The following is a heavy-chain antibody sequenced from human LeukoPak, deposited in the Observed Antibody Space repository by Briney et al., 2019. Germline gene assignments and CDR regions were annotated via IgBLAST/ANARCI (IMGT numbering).Heavy chain of an antibody. D-gene: IGHD6-19*01. Sequence: GGSLRLSCAASGFTFSSYAMSWVRQAPGKGLEWVSAISGSGGSTYYADSVKGRFTISRDNSKNTLYLQMNSLRAEDTAVYYCAKSIAVAGLYYYYGMDVWGQGTTVTVS. CDR2: ISGSGGST. CDR3: AKSIAVAGLYYYYGMDV. V-gene: IGHV3-23*01. CDR1: GFTFSSYA. J-gene: IGHJ6*02.